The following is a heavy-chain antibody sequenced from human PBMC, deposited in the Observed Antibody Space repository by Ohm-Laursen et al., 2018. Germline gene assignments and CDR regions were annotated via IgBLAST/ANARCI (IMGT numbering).Heavy chain of an antibody. CDR2: ISYDGSNK. J-gene: IGHJ4*02. V-gene: IGHV3-30*03. D-gene: IGHD6-19*01. CDR3: ARALSYSSGWYELY. Sequence: SLRLSCAASGFTFSSYSMSWVRQAPGKGLEWVAVISYDGSNKYYADSVKGRFTISRDNSKNTLYLQMNSLRAEDTAVYYCARALSYSSGWYELYWGQGTLVTVSS. CDR1: GFTFSSYS.